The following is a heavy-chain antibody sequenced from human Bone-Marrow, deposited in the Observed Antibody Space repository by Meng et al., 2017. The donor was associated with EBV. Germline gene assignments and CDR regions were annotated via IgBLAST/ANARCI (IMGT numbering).Heavy chain of an antibody. J-gene: IGHJ4*02. D-gene: IGHD5-18*01. V-gene: IGHV4-34*01. CDR3: AREWIQLWPIDY. CDR1: GGSFSGYY. CDR2: IYYSGST. Sequence: QVQLQQWGAGLLKPSEALSLTCAVYGGSFSGYYWSWIRQPPGKGLEWIGSIYYSGSTYYNPSLRSRVTISVDTSKNQFSLKLSSVTAADTAVYYCAREWIQLWPIDYWGQGTLVTVSS.